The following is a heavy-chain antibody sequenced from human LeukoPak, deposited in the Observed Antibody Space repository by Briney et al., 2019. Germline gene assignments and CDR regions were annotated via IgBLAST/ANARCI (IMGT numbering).Heavy chain of an antibody. D-gene: IGHD1-26*01. CDR1: GFAFSSSW. CDR3: ARLIVGATAEYFQH. Sequence: GGSLRLSCAASGFAFSSSWMSWVRQAPGKGLEWVANIKQDGSEKYYVDSVKGRFTISRDTAKNSLYLQMNRLRAQDTAVYYCARLIVGATAEYFQHWGQGTLVTVSS. J-gene: IGHJ1*01. V-gene: IGHV3-7*01. CDR2: IKQDGSEK.